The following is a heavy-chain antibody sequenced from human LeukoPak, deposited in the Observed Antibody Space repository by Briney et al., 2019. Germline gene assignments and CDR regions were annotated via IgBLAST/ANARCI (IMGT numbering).Heavy chain of an antibody. CDR3: AKGQELDDGVFDS. J-gene: IGHJ4*02. D-gene: IGHD1-1*01. V-gene: IGHV3-23*01. Sequence: GRSLRLSCAASGFTFSSIAMTWVRQAPGKGLEWVSTIRSNGETTYNADSVKGRFTISRDNSKKTLYLQLNSLRVEDTAIYYCAKGQELDDGVFDSWGQGTLVTVSS. CDR1: GFTFSSIA. CDR2: IRSNGETT.